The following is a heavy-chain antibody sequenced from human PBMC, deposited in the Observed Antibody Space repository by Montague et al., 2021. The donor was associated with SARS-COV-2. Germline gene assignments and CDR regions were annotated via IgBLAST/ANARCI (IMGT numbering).Heavy chain of an antibody. V-gene: IGHV4-38-2*02. Sequence: SETLSLTCSVSGYFIGTGYYWGWIRQSPGKGLEWIGSNYLHGNAYYNPSLNSRVTISLDTSNNQFSLRLTSVTTSATAAYYCAGGRVTRAGFDYWGQGIRVIVSS. CDR1: GYFIGTGYY. D-gene: IGHD2-21*02. CDR2: NYLHGNA. J-gene: IGHJ4*02. CDR3: AGGRVTRAGFDY.